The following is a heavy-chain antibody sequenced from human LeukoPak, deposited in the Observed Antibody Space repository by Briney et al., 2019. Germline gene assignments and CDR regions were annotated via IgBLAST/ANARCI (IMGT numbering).Heavy chain of an antibody. V-gene: IGHV1-46*01. CDR2: INPSGGST. Sequence: ASVKVSCKASGGTFSSYAISWVRQAPGQGLEWMGIINPSGGSTSYAQKFQGRVTMTRDTSTSTVYMELSSLRSEDTAVYYCARSDYGDYGVGYYYYYMDVWGKGTTVTVSS. CDR3: ARSDYGDYGVGYYYYYMDV. J-gene: IGHJ6*03. CDR1: GGTFSSYA. D-gene: IGHD4-17*01.